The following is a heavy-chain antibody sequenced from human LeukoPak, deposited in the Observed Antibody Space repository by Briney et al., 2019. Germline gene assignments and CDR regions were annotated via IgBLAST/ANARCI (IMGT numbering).Heavy chain of an antibody. D-gene: IGHD3-10*01. CDR1: GGSISSYY. J-gene: IGHJ4*02. CDR3: ATYPFRGATHYFDY. Sequence: SETLSLTCTVSGGSISSYYWSWIRQPPGKGLEWIGYIYYSGSTNYNPSLKSRVTISVDTSKNQFSLKLSSVTAADTAVYYCATYPFRGATHYFDYWGQGILVTVSS. CDR2: IYYSGST. V-gene: IGHV4-59*01.